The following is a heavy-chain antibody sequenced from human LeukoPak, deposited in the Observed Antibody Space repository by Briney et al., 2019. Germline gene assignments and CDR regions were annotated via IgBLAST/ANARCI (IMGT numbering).Heavy chain of an antibody. J-gene: IGHJ5*02. V-gene: IGHV4-4*02. D-gene: IGHD3-22*01. CDR2: IFYSGST. Sequence: SGTLSLTCAVSGGSIFSTNWWSWVRQPPGKGLEWIGQIFYSGSTYYNPSLKSRVTISVDTSKNQFSLKLSSVTAADTAVYYCARDRITMIVDWFDPWGQGTLVTVSS. CDR3: ARDRITMIVDWFDP. CDR1: GGSIFSTNW.